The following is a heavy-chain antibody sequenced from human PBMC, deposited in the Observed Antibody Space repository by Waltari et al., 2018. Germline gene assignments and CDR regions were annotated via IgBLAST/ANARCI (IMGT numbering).Heavy chain of an antibody. D-gene: IGHD1-7*01. J-gene: IGHJ5*02. Sequence: QLQLQESGPGLVKPSETLSLTCTVSGGSISSSSYYWGWIRQPPGKGLEWIGSIYYSGSTYYNPSLKSRVTISVDTSKSQFSLKLSSVTAADTAVYYCARSYNWNYRWFDPWGQGTLVTVSS. CDR1: GGSISSSSYY. V-gene: IGHV4-39*01. CDR3: ARSYNWNYRWFDP. CDR2: IYYSGST.